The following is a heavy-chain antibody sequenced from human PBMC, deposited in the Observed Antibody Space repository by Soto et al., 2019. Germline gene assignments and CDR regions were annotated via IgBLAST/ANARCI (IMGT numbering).Heavy chain of an antibody. Sequence: SETLSLTCTVSGGSISSYYWSWIRQPAGKGLEWIGRIYTSGSTNYNPSLKSRVTMSVATSKNQFSLKLSSVTAADTAVYYCAGEVWRNVDTAMVGEFVDYWGQGTLVTVSS. CDR2: IYTSGST. D-gene: IGHD5-18*01. J-gene: IGHJ4*02. CDR1: GGSISSYY. CDR3: AGEVWRNVDTAMVGEFVDY. V-gene: IGHV4-4*07.